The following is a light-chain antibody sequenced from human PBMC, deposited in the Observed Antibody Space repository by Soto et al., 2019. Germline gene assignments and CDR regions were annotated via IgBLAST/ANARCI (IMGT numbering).Light chain of an antibody. CDR3: GTWDSSLTAGL. CDR1: SSNIGKNH. J-gene: IGLJ2*01. Sequence: QSVLTQPPSVSAAPGQKVTISCSGSSSNIGKNHVSWYQQVPGTAPKLLIYESNKRPSGIPDRFSGSKSGTSATLGIAGLQTGDEADYYCGTWDSSLTAGLFGGGTKVTVL. V-gene: IGLV1-51*02. CDR2: ESN.